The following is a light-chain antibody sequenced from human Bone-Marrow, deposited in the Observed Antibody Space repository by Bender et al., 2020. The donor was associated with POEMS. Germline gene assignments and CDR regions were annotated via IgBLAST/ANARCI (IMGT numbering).Light chain of an antibody. CDR2: QNT. Sequence: SNELTQPPSVSVSPGQTANITCSGDKLEDTFASWYQQKPGQSPVLVIYQNTKRPSGIPERFSGSNSGNTATLTISGTQTMDEADYYCQAWDSSTVVFGGGTKLTVL. CDR1: KLEDTF. CDR3: QAWDSSTVV. J-gene: IGLJ3*02. V-gene: IGLV3-1*01.